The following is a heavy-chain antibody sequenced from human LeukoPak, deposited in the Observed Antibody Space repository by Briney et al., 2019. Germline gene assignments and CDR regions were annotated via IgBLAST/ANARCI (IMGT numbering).Heavy chain of an antibody. Sequence: GAPVKVSCKASGYIFTAYYIHWVRRAPGQGLEWMGWVDPRSGATKCTQKFQGRVTMTRDTSITTVYVELNGLTFDDTAVYYCATDNYGTLDYWGQGTLVSVSS. CDR1: GYIFTAYY. J-gene: IGHJ4*02. CDR3: ATDNYGTLDY. D-gene: IGHD3-10*01. V-gene: IGHV1-2*02. CDR2: VDPRSGAT.